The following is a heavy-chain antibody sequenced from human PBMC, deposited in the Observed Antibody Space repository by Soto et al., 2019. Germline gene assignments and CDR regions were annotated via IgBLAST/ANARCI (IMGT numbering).Heavy chain of an antibody. CDR1: GFTFTSSA. Sequence: ASVKVSCKASGFTFTSSAVQWVRQARGQRLEWIGWIVVGSGNTNYAQKFQERVTITRDMSTSTAYMELSSLRSEDTAVYYCAAGGPDVDIVATIENYYYGMDVWGQGTTVTVSS. J-gene: IGHJ6*02. D-gene: IGHD5-12*01. V-gene: IGHV1-58*01. CDR3: AAGGPDVDIVATIENYYYGMDV. CDR2: IVVGSGNT.